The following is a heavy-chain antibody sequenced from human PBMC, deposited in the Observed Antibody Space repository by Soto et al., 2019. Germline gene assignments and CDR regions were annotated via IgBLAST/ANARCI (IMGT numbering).Heavy chain of an antibody. CDR2: IYSGGST. CDR3: AREQADRPRYFDY. Sequence: EVQLVESGGGLVQPGGSLRLSCAASGFTVSSNYMSWVRQAPGKGLEWVSVIYSGGSTYYADSVKGRFTISRDNSKNTLYLQMNSLRAEDTAVYYCAREQADRPRYFDYWGQGTLVTVSS. J-gene: IGHJ4*02. CDR1: GFTVSSNY. D-gene: IGHD6-13*01. V-gene: IGHV3-66*01.